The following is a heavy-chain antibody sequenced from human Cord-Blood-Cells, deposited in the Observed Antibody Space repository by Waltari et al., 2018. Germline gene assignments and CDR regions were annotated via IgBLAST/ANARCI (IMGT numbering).Heavy chain of an antibody. CDR2: IYYSGST. Sequence: QLQLQESGPGLVKPSETLSLTCTVSGGSISSSSYYWGWIRQPPGKGLEWSGSIYYSGSTYYNPSLKSRVTISVDTSKNQFSLKLSSVTAADTAVYYCARPGVVTANSWAFDIWGQGTMVTVSS. J-gene: IGHJ3*02. CDR1: GGSISSSSYY. V-gene: IGHV4-39*01. CDR3: ARPGVVTANSWAFDI. D-gene: IGHD2-21*02.